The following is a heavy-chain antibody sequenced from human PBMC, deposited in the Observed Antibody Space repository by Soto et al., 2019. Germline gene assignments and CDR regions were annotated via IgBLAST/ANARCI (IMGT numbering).Heavy chain of an antibody. CDR2: IYYSGIT. CDR1: GGSISSYY. CDR3: TRADSPRADFDY. V-gene: IGHV4-59*01. J-gene: IGHJ4*02. Sequence: QVQLQESGPGLVKASETLSLTCTVSGGSISSYYWSWIRQPPGKGLEWIGYIYYSGITNYNPSLKSRVTISVDTSKNQFSLKLSSVTAADTAVYYCTRADSPRADFDYWGQGTLVTVSS.